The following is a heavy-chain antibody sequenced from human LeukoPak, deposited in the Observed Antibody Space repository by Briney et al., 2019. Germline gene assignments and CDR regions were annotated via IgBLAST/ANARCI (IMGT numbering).Heavy chain of an antibody. J-gene: IGHJ4*02. Sequence: SETLSLTCTVSGVSISSSNSYWGWIRQPPGKGLEWIGYIYYSGSTNYNPSLKSRVTISVDTSKNQFSLKLSSVTAADTAVYYCARVGGWLTYYFDYWGQGTLVTVSS. V-gene: IGHV4-61*05. CDR2: IYYSGST. CDR3: ARVGGWLTYYFDY. D-gene: IGHD6-19*01. CDR1: GVSISSSNSY.